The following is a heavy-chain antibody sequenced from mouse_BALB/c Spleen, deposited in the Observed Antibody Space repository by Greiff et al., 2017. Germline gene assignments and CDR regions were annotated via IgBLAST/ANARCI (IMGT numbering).Heavy chain of an antibody. J-gene: IGHJ4*01. Sequence: EVQVVESGAELVKPGASVKLSCTASGFNIKDTYMHWVKQRPEQGLEWIGRIDPANGNTKYDPKFQGKATITADTSSNTAYLQLSSLTSEDTAVYYCARSMGRYYAMDYWGQGTSVTVSS. CDR2: IDPANGNT. CDR3: ARSMGRYYAMDY. V-gene: IGHV14-3*02. CDR1: GFNIKDTY. D-gene: IGHD4-1*01.